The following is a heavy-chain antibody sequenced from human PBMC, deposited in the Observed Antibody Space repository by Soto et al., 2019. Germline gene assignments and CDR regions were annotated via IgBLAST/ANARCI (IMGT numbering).Heavy chain of an antibody. CDR3: TTLSYLYYDGMDV. Sequence: SGGSLRLSCEASGFTFSNAWMNWVRQGAGKGLEWLGRIKGKVDGGTADYVAATKGRLSISRDDLKNMLYLQMNSLKPDDTAVYYCTTLSYLYYDGMDVWGQGTTVTVSS. CDR1: GFTFSNAW. J-gene: IGHJ6*02. V-gene: IGHV3-15*01. D-gene: IGHD2-2*01. CDR2: IKGKVDGGTA.